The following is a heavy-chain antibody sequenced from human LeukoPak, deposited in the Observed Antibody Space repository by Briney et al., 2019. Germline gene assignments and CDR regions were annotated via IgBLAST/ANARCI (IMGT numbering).Heavy chain of an antibody. CDR1: GFTFDDYA. V-gene: IGHV3-43D*03. CDR2: ISWDGGST. D-gene: IGHD2-2*01. CDR3: AKGYCSSTSCSDHYYYYYMDV. J-gene: IGHJ6*03. Sequence: GGSLRLSCAASGFTFDDYAMHWVRQAPGKGLEWVSLISWDGGSTYYADSVKGRFTISRDNSKNSLYLQMNSLRAEDTALYYCAKGYCSSTSCSDHYYYYYMDVWGKGTTVTVSS.